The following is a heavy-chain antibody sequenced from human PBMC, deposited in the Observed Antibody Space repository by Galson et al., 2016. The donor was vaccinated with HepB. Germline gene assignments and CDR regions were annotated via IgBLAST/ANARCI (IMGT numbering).Heavy chain of an antibody. CDR1: GYTFSTYW. V-gene: IGHV5-51*03. J-gene: IGHJ4*02. Sequence: QSGADVKKPGESLKISCEASGYTFSTYWVAWVRQMPGKGLEWIGIIYPSDFDTRYSPSFQGLVTISGDNSISPAYLLWGSLKASDSAMYYCARLFKHVTVFGAPDYWGQGTLVTVSS. CDR3: ARLFKHVTVFGAPDY. D-gene: IGHD3-3*01. CDR2: IYPSDFDT.